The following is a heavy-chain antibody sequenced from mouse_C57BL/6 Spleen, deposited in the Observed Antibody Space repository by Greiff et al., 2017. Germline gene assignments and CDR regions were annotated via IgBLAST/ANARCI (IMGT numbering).Heavy chain of an antibody. CDR3: ASIYYDYYFYY. D-gene: IGHD2-4*01. J-gene: IGHJ2*01. Sequence: EVKLQESGGDLVKPGGSLKLSCAASGFTFSSYGMSWVRQTPDKRLEWVATISSGGSYTYYPDSVKGRFTISRDNAKNTLYLQMSSLKSEDTAMYYCASIYYDYYFYYGGQGTTLTVSS. CDR1: GFTFSSYG. CDR2: ISSGGSYT. V-gene: IGHV5-6*01.